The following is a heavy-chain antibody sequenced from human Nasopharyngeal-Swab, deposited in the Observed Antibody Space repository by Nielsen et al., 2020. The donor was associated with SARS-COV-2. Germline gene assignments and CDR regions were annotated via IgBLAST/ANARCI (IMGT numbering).Heavy chain of an antibody. CDR1: GYTFTGYY. Sequence: ASVKVSCKASGYTFTGYYMHWVRQAPGQGLVWMGWINPNSGGTNYAQKFQGWVTMTRDTSISTAYMELSRLRSDDTAVYYCARGPPAASREYYYYYYYMDVWGKGTTVTVSS. J-gene: IGHJ6*03. D-gene: IGHD2-2*01. V-gene: IGHV1-2*04. CDR2: INPNSGGT. CDR3: ARGPPAASREYYYYYYYMDV.